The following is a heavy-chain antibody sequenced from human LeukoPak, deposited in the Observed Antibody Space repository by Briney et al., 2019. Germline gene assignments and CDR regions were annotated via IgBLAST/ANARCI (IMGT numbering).Heavy chain of an antibody. J-gene: IGHJ5*02. CDR1: GYTFTSYD. CDR3: ARCRVRYYGSGSRTNTWFDP. Sequence: ASVKVSCKASGYTFTSYDINWVRPATGQGLEWMGWMNPNSGNTGYAQKFQGRVTMTRNTSISTAYMELSSLRSEDTAVYYCARCRVRYYGSGSRTNTWFDPWGKGTLVTVSS. V-gene: IGHV1-8*02. CDR2: MNPNSGNT. D-gene: IGHD3-10*01.